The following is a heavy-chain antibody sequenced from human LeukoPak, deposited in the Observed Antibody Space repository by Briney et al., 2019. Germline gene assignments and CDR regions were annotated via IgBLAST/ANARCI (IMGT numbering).Heavy chain of an antibody. Sequence: SETLSLTCAVYGGSFSGYYWSWIRQPPGKGREWIGEINHSGSTNYNPSLKSRVTISVDTSKNQFSLKLSSVTAADTAVYYCARVGYDFWSGYYWFDPWGQGTLVTVSS. CDR2: INHSGST. CDR1: GGSFSGYY. D-gene: IGHD3-3*01. J-gene: IGHJ5*02. V-gene: IGHV4-34*01. CDR3: ARVGYDFWSGYYWFDP.